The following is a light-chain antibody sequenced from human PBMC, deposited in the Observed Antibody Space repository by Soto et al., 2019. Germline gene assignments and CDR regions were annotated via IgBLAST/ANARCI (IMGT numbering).Light chain of an antibody. J-gene: IGKJ4*01. CDR3: QQANSFPLT. CDR2: AAS. V-gene: IGKV1-8*01. Sequence: AIRMTQSPSSFSASTGDRVTITCRASQGISSYLAWYQQKPGKAPKLLIYAASTLQSGVPSRFSGSGSGTAFTLTISNLQPEDFASYFCQQANSFPLTFGGGTKVDIK. CDR1: QGISSY.